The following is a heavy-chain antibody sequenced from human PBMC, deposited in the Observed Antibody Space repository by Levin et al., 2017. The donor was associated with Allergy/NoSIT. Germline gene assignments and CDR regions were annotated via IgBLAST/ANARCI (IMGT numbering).Heavy chain of an antibody. Sequence: GESLKISCVASGFSFTSYWMTWVRQTPGKGLEWVANIKEDGSEKYYVDSVKGRFTISRDNAKKSVYLQMNRLRVDDTAVYYCVRDPAAPSGTTFDPWGQGTLVTVSS. CDR3: VRDPAAPSGTTFDP. V-gene: IGHV3-7*01. D-gene: IGHD1-1*01. CDR2: IKEDGSEK. J-gene: IGHJ5*02. CDR1: GFSFTSYW.